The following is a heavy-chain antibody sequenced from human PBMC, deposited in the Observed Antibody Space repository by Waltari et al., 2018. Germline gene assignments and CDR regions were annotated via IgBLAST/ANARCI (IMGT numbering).Heavy chain of an antibody. D-gene: IGHD3-16*01. V-gene: IGHV1-69*01. CDR3: ARAGISYNYDGPGHGYFDY. J-gene: IGHJ4*02. CDR1: GGTLSNST. Sequence: QVQLVQSGAEVKKPGSPVKVSCKASGGTLSNSTVSWARQAPGQGLEWMGVIIPMFETTDYAQRFRDRVTITADESTSTAFLELGSLKSEDTAVYYCARAGISYNYDGPGHGYFDYWGQGTLVTVSS. CDR2: IIPMFETT.